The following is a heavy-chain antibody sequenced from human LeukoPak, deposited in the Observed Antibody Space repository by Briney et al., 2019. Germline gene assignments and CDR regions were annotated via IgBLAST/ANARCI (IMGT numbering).Heavy chain of an antibody. V-gene: IGHV7-4-1*02. Sequence: ASVKVSCKASGYIFTSYAMNWVRQAPGQGLEWMGWINTNTGNPTYAQDFTGRFVFSLDTSVSTAFLQINSLKAEDTAVYYCARIWDYYFDYRGQGTLVTVSS. CDR1: GYIFTSYA. CDR3: ARIWDYYFDY. D-gene: IGHD3-16*01. CDR2: INTNTGNP. J-gene: IGHJ4*02.